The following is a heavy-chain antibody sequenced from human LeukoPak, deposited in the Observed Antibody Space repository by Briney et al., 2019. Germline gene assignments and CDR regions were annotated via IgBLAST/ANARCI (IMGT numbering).Heavy chain of an antibody. V-gene: IGHV4-59*08. D-gene: IGHD3-22*01. CDR2: IYYSGST. CDR1: GGSISSYY. Sequence: SETLSLTCTVSGGSISSYYWSWIRQPPGKGLEGIGYIYYSGSTYYNPSLKSRVTISVATSKNQFSLKLSSVTAADTAVYYCASSLYDSSGYYHWAQGTLVTVSS. CDR3: ASSLYDSSGYYH. J-gene: IGHJ5*02.